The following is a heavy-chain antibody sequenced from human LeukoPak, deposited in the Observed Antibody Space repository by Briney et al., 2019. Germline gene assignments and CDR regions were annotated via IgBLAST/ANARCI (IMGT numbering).Heavy chain of an antibody. J-gene: IGHJ6*02. CDR3: ARVGWSPPDYYYGMDV. V-gene: IGHV1-18*01. D-gene: IGHD3-3*01. Sequence: GASVKVSCKASGYTFTSYGISWVRQAPGQGLEWMGWISAYNGNTNYAQKLQGRVTMTTDTSTSTAYMELRSPRSDDTAVYYCARVGWSPPDYYYGMDVWGQGTTVTVSS. CDR2: ISAYNGNT. CDR1: GYTFTSYG.